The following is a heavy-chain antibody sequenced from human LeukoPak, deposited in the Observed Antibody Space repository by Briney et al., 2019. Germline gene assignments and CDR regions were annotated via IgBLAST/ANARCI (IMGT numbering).Heavy chain of an antibody. CDR2: ISTSGST. D-gene: IGHD3-22*01. CDR1: GGSISSYY. Sequence: SETLSLTCTVSGGSISSYYWSWTRQPAGKGLEWIGRISTSGSTNYNPSLKSRVTMSVDTSNNQFSLKLSSVTAADTAVYYCARVSHYYDSSGYYYVRAFDIWGQGTMVTVSS. V-gene: IGHV4-4*07. J-gene: IGHJ3*02. CDR3: ARVSHYYDSSGYYYVRAFDI.